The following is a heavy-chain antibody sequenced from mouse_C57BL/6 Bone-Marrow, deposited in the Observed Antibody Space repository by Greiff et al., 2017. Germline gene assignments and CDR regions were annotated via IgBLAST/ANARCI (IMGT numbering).Heavy chain of an antibody. V-gene: IGHV1-72*01. Sequence: QVQLQQPGAELVKPGASVKLSCKASGYTFTSYWMPWVKQRPGRGLAWIGRIDTNSGGTKYNEKFKSKATLTVDKPSSTAYMQLSSLTSEDSAVYYCARWGYYGSSYDWYFDVWGTGTTVTVSS. CDR2: IDTNSGGT. J-gene: IGHJ1*03. D-gene: IGHD1-1*01. CDR1: GYTFTSYW. CDR3: ARWGYYGSSYDWYFDV.